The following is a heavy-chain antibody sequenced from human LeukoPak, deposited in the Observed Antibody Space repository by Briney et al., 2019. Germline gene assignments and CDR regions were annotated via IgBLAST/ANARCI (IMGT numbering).Heavy chain of an antibody. D-gene: IGHD6-19*01. J-gene: IGHJ5*02. CDR1: VYSFTSYD. CDR3: ARGLSSGWYGDNWFDP. V-gene: IGHV1-8*01. Sequence: ASVKVSCKASVYSFTSYDIKWVRQATGQGLEWMGWMNPNSGNTGYAQKFQGRVTMTRNTSISTAYMELSSLRSDDTAMYYCARGLSSGWYGDNWFDPWGEGTLVTVSS. CDR2: MNPNSGNT.